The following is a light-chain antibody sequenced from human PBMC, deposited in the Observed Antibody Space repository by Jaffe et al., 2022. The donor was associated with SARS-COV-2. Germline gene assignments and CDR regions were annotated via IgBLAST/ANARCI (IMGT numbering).Light chain of an antibody. Sequence: EIVLTQSPGTLSVSPGERATLSCRASQSVSSSHLAWYQQKPGQAPRLLIYGASSRATGIPDNFHGSGSGTEFTLTISRLEPEDYAVYYCQQYGSSPWTFGQGTKVEIK. J-gene: IGKJ1*01. CDR3: QQYGSSPWT. V-gene: IGKV3-20*01. CDR1: QSVSSSH. CDR2: GAS.